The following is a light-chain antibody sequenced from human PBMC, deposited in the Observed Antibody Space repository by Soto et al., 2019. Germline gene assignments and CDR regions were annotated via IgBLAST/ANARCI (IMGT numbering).Light chain of an antibody. CDR1: SGHSSYA. V-gene: IGLV4-69*01. CDR2: INSDGSH. J-gene: IGLJ2*01. Sequence: QSVLTQSPSASASLGASVKLTCPLSSGHSSYAIAWHQQQPEKGPRYLMKINSDGSHSKGDGIPDRFSGSSSGAERYLTISSLQSEDEADYYCQTWGTGIRVFGGGTKLTVL. CDR3: QTWGTGIRV.